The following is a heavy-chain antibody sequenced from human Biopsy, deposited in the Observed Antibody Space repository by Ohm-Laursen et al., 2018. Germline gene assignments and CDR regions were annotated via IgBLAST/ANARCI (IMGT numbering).Heavy chain of an antibody. CDR2: INPHSGTT. V-gene: IGHV1-2*02. Sequence: ASVKVSRTASGYTFTGQYLHWARQVPGHGLEWMGWINPHSGTTKFAQDFQGRVTMTRDTSITTAYMELRRLRFDDTAVYYCAKGQDLRGGAEYFQHRGQGALVTVSS. CDR1: GYTFTGQY. CDR3: AKGQDLRGGAEYFQH. J-gene: IGHJ1*01. D-gene: IGHD2-15*01.